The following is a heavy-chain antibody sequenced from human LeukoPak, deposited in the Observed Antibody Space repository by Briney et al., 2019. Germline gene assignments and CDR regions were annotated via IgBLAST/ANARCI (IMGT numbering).Heavy chain of an antibody. V-gene: IGHV3-23*01. D-gene: IGHD3-3*01. CDR1: GFTFSSYA. CDR3: AKDRSGYYTSSWRD. J-gene: IGHJ4*02. CDR2: ISGSGGST. Sequence: SGGSLRLSCAASGFTFSSYAMGWARQAPGKGLEWVSAISGSGGSTYYADSVKGRFTISRDNSKNTLYLQMNSLRAEDTAVYYCAKDRSGYYTSSWRDWGQGTLVTVSS.